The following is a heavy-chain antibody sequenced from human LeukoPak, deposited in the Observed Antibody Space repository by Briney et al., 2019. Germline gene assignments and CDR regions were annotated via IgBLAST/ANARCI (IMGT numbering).Heavy chain of an antibody. D-gene: IGHD2-2*01. V-gene: IGHV3-21*01. Sequence: GGSLRLSCAASGFTFDDYAMNWVRQAPGKGLEWVSSISSSSSYIYYADSVKGRFTISRDNAKNSLYLQMNSLRAEDTAVYYCASCSSTSCEYFDYWGQGTLVTVSS. CDR2: ISSSSSYI. CDR1: GFTFDDYA. J-gene: IGHJ4*02. CDR3: ASCSSTSCEYFDY.